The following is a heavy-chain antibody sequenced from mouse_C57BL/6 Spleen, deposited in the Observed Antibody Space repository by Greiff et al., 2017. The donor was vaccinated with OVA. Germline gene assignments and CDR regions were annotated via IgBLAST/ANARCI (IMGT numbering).Heavy chain of an antibody. D-gene: IGHD1-1*01. J-gene: IGHJ2*01. CDR1: GYAFSSSW. CDR2: IYPGDGDT. V-gene: IGHV1-82*01. Sequence: VKLMESGPELVKPGASVKISCKASGYAFSSSWMNWVKQRPGKGLEWIGRIYPGDGDTNYNGKFKGKATLTADKSSSTAYMQLSSLTSEDSAVYFCASHYGSSFDYWGQGTTLTVSS. CDR3: ASHYGSSFDY.